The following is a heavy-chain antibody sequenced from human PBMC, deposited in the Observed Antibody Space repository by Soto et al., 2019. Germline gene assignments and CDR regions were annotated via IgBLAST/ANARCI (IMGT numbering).Heavy chain of an antibody. CDR1: GFTFSSYA. J-gene: IGHJ6*03. Sequence: GGSLRLSCAASGFTFSSYAMSWVRQAPGKGLEWVSAISGSGGSTYYADSVKGRFTISRDNSKNTLYLQMNSLRAEDTAVYYCAKGAYCSGGSCYYYYYYMDVWGKGTTVTVSS. CDR3: AKGAYCSGGSCYYYYYYMDV. V-gene: IGHV3-23*01. CDR2: ISGSGGST. D-gene: IGHD2-15*01.